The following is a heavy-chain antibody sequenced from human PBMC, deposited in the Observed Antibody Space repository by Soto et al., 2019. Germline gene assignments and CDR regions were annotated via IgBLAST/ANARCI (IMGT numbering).Heavy chain of an antibody. CDR3: ARVPDQHYFDY. CDR2: ISSSSSYI. V-gene: IGHV3-21*01. J-gene: IGHJ4*02. Sequence: EVQLVESGGGLVKPGGSLRLSCAASGFTFSSYSMNWVRQAPGKGLEWVSSISSSSSYIYYADSVQGRFTISRDNAKNALYLQMNSLRAEDTAVYYCARVPDQHYFDYWGQGTLVTVSS. CDR1: GFTFSSYS.